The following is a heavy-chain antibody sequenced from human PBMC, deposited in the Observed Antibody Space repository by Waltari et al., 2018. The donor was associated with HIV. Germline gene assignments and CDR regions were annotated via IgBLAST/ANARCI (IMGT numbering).Heavy chain of an antibody. J-gene: IGHJ6*02. CDR1: GFDITSFG. D-gene: IGHD4-4*01. V-gene: IGHV3-30*18. CDR3: AKDKAYNNAHRTLDV. Sequence: QVVESGGGVVQPGGSLRLSCEASGFDITSFGIHWVRQAPGKGLEWVAFTLDSGPRDSYADSVKGRFTVARDDVKSTVYLQMNSLRVEDTSIYYCAKDKAYNNAHRTLDVWGQGTTVTVSS. CDR2: TLDSGPRD.